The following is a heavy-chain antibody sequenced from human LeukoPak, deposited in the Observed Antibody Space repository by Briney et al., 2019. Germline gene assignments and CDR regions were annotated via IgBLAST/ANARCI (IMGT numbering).Heavy chain of an antibody. CDR3: ARSNPGAPLDY. D-gene: IGHD1-26*01. Sequence: ASVKVSCKASGYTFTTYAIHWVRQAPGQGLEWMGWINTNTRNPAYAQGFTGRFVFSLDTSVSTAYLQISSLKAEDTAVYYCARSNPGAPLDYWGQGTLVTVS. CDR2: INTNTRNP. J-gene: IGHJ4*02. V-gene: IGHV7-4-1*02. CDR1: GYTFTTYA.